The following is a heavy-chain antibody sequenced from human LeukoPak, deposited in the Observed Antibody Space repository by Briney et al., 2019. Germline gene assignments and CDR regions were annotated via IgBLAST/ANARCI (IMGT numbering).Heavy chain of an antibody. CDR3: AEANSYYYYMDV. V-gene: IGHV3-43*01. J-gene: IGHJ6*03. Sequence: GGSLRLSCAASGFTFDDYTMHWVRQAPGKGLEWVSLISWDGGSTYYADSVKGRFTISRDNSKNSLYLQMNSLRTEDTALYYCAEANSYYYYMDVWGKGTTVTVSS. CDR1: GFTFDDYT. CDR2: ISWDGGST.